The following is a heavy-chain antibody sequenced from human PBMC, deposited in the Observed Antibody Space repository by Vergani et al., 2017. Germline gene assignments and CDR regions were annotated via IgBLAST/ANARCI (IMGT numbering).Heavy chain of an antibody. V-gene: IGHV4-39*07. Sequence: QLQLQESGPGLVKPSETLSLTCTVSGGSISSSSYYWGWIRQPPGKGLEWIGSIYYSGSTYYNPSLKSRVTISVDTSKNQFSLKLSSVTAADTAVYYCARGGRREIVVGPSDNYYYYGMDVWGQGTTVTVSS. CDR3: ARGGRREIVVGPSDNYYYYGMDV. CDR2: IYYSGST. J-gene: IGHJ6*02. CDR1: GGSISSSSYY. D-gene: IGHD3-22*01.